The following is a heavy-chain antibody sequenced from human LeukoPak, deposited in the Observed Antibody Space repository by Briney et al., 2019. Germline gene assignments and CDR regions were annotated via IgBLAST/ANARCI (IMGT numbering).Heavy chain of an antibody. CDR3: ASGGSVAPI. V-gene: IGHV3-23*01. CDR2: ISGRDDIT. D-gene: IGHD2-15*01. J-gene: IGHJ3*02. CDR1: GFTFSSYA. Sequence: GGSLRLSCAASGFTFSSYAMSWVRQAPGQGLAWVSTISGRDDITYYADSVKGRFTISRDNSKNTLYLQMNSLRAEDTAVYYCASGGSVAPIWGQGTMVTVSS.